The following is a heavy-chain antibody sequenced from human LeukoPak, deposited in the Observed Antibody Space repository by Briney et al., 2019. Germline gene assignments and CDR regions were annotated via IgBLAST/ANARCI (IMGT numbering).Heavy chain of an antibody. CDR2: INSDGSST. V-gene: IGHV3-74*01. J-gene: IGHJ4*02. Sequence: QPGGSLRLSCAASGFTFSSYWMHWVRQAPGKGLVWVSRINSDGSSTSYADSVKGRFTISRDNAKNTLYLQMNSLRAEDTAVYYCARVIRSGYSSSWYIGGVDYWGQGTLVTVSS. CDR1: GFTFSSYW. CDR3: ARVIRSGYSSSWYIGGVDY. D-gene: IGHD6-13*01.